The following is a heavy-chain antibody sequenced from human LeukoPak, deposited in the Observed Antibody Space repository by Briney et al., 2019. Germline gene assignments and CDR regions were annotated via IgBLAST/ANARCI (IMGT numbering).Heavy chain of an antibody. CDR1: GFTFSSYS. Sequence: GGSLRLSCAASGFTFSSYSMSWVRQAPGKGLEWVSAISGSGGSTYYADSVKGRFTISRDNSKNTLYLQMNSLRAEDTAVYHCAKEIYYDSTGPQYWGQGTLVTVSS. J-gene: IGHJ4*02. CDR2: ISGSGGST. V-gene: IGHV3-23*01. D-gene: IGHD3-22*01. CDR3: AKEIYYDSTGPQY.